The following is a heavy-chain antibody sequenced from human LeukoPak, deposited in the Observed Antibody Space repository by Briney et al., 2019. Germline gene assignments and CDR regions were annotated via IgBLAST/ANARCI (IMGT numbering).Heavy chain of an antibody. Sequence: GGSLRLSCAASRFTFSDYYMTWIRQAPGKGLGWVSYISSGGTTMYYANSVKGRFTISRDNSKNSLYLQMNSMRPADTAVYYCARDHAAPYSSSPGGWFDPWGQGTLVTVSS. D-gene: IGHD6-6*01. CDR3: ARDHAAPYSSSPGGWFDP. CDR1: RFTFSDYY. J-gene: IGHJ5*02. V-gene: IGHV3-11*01. CDR2: ISSGGTTM.